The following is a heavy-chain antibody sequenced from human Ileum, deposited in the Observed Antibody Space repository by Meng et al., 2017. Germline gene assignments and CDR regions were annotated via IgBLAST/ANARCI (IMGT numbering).Heavy chain of an antibody. J-gene: IGHJ4*02. D-gene: IGHD3-16*01. V-gene: IGHV4-61*08. Sequence: QVARPDLGPGREGPSSACSPVGFSCGGSVRSDGFQWGGVRQPPGKGMECIGNANTKYTLSLKSPITIALDTSKNQFSLETSSVYAADTAVYYCANDHWGSLDYWGQGILVTVSS. CDR2: ANT. CDR3: ANDHWGSLDY. CDR1: GGSVRSDGFQ.